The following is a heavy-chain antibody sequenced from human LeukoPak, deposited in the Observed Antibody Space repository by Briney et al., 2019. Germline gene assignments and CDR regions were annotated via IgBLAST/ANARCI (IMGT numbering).Heavy chain of an antibody. V-gene: IGHV1-18*01. CDR2: ISAYNGNT. Sequence: GASVKVSCKASGYTFTSYGISWVRQAPGQGLDWMGLISAYNGNTNYAQKLQARVTITTDTSTSTAYMELRSLRSDDTAVYYCARSVIFLGDNWFDPWGQGTLVTVSS. J-gene: IGHJ5*02. CDR1: GYTFTSYG. D-gene: IGHD2/OR15-2a*01. CDR3: ARSVIFLGDNWFDP.